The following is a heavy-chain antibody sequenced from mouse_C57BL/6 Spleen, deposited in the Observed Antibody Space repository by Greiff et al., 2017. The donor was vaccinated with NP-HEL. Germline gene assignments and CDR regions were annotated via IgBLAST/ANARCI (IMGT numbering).Heavy chain of an antibody. CDR3: ARHRDYYFDY. Sequence: GMLVESGGDLVKPGGSLKLSCAASGFTFSSYGMSWVRQTPDKRLEWVATISSGGSYTYYPDSVKGRFTISRDNAKNTLYLQMSSLKSEDTAMYYCARHRDYYFDYWGQGTTLTVSS. V-gene: IGHV5-6*02. CDR1: GFTFSSYG. J-gene: IGHJ2*01. CDR2: ISSGGSYT.